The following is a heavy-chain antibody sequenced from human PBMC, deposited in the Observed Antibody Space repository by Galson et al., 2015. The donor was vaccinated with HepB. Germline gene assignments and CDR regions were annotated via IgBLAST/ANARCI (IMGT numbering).Heavy chain of an antibody. V-gene: IGHV3-33*06. D-gene: IGHD3-22*01. Sequence: SLRLSCAASGFSFTGYGMHWVRQAPGKGLEWVAFILYDGRNEYYADSVKGRFIISRDNFKNTLYLQMNTLRVEDTGIYYCAKDPAYSYDSSGYRRREYYFDSWGQGAVVTVSS. CDR2: ILYDGRNE. J-gene: IGHJ4*02. CDR1: GFSFTGYG. CDR3: AKDPAYSYDSSGYRRREYYFDS.